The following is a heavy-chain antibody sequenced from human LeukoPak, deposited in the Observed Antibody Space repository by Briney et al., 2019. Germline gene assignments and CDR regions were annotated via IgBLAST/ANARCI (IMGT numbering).Heavy chain of an antibody. CDR2: IYYSGST. Sequence: KASQTLSLTCTVSGGSISSGGYYWSWIRQHPGKGLEWIGYIYYSGSTYYNPSLKSRVTISVDTSKNQFSLKLSSVTAADTAVYYCARAAQQLARGFDYWGQGTLVTVSS. CDR1: GGSISSGGYY. J-gene: IGHJ4*02. D-gene: IGHD6-13*01. CDR3: ARAAQQLARGFDY. V-gene: IGHV4-31*03.